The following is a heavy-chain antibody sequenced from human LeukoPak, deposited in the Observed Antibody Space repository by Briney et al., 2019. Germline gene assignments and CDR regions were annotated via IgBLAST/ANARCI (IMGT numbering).Heavy chain of an antibody. V-gene: IGHV4-59*01. J-gene: IGHJ4*02. Sequence: SETLSLTCTVSGGSISSYYWSWIRQPPGKGLEWIGYIYYCGSTNYNPSLKSRVTISVDTSKNQFSLKLSSVTAADTAVYYCARVRTIFGVVTQLFDYWGQGTLVTVSP. CDR2: IYYCGST. D-gene: IGHD3-3*01. CDR1: GGSISSYY. CDR3: ARVRTIFGVVTQLFDY.